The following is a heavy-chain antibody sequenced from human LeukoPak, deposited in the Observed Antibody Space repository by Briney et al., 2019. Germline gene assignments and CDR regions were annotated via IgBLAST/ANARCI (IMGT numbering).Heavy chain of an antibody. V-gene: IGHV4-39*07. D-gene: IGHD3-10*01. CDR2: IYYSGST. J-gene: IGHJ4*02. CDR1: GGSISSSSYY. CDR3: ARGLGDGSGNSVLSDYFDY. Sequence: KTSETLSLTCTVSGGSISSSSYYWGWIRHPPGKGLEWIGSIYYSGSTYYNPSLKSRVTISVDTSKNQFSLKLSSVTAADTAVYYCARGLGDGSGNSVLSDYFDYWGQGTLVTVSS.